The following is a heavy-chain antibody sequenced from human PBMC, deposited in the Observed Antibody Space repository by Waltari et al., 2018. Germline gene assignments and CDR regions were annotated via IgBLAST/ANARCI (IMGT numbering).Heavy chain of an antibody. CDR3: ARDRLAAAGSHWFDP. CDR1: GGTFSSYA. Sequence: QVQLVQSGAEVKKPGSSVKVSCKASGGTFSSYAISWVRQAPGQGLEWMGVIIPIFGTANYAQKFQGRVTITADESTSTAYMELSSLRSEDTAVYYCARDRLAAAGSHWFDPWGQGTLVTVSS. D-gene: IGHD6-13*01. V-gene: IGHV1-69*12. J-gene: IGHJ5*02. CDR2: IIPIFGTA.